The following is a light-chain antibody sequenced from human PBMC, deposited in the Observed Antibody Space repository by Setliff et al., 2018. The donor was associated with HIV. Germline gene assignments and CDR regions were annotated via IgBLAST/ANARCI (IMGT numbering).Light chain of an antibody. J-gene: IGLJ1*01. V-gene: IGLV2-14*03. Sequence: QSVLTQPASVSGSPGQSITISCTGTSSDVGGYNYVSWYQQHPDKAPKLLIYAVTNRPSGISNRFSGSKSGNTASLTISGLQAEDEADYYCNSYTSSIPLYVFGTGTKGTVL. CDR1: SSDVGGYNY. CDR2: AVT. CDR3: NSYTSSIPLYV.